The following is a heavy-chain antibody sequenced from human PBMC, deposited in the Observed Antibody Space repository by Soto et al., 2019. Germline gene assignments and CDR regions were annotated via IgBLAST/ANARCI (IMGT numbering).Heavy chain of an antibody. CDR2: INPNSGNT. CDR3: ARADGSSHDAFDI. J-gene: IGHJ3*02. Sequence: QVHLVQSGAEVKKPGASVKLSCKASGYSFTGYDVHWVRQAAGHGLEWMGWINPNSGNTGHAEKFQGRLTLTRNISTSTAYLELRSLRSEDTAVYYCARADGSSHDAFDIWGQGTMVTVSS. CDR1: GYSFTGYD. D-gene: IGHD3-10*01. V-gene: IGHV1-8*02.